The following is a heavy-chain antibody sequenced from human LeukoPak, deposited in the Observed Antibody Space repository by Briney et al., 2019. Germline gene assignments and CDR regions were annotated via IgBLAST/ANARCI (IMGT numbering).Heavy chain of an antibody. CDR1: GYTFTGYY. V-gene: IGHV1-18*04. CDR2: ISAYNGNT. CDR3: ARVVNYYDSSGTLRDYYYYMDV. Sequence: ASVKVSCKASGYTFTGYYMHWVRQAPGQGLEWMGWISAYNGNTNYAQKLQGRVTMTTDTSTSTAYMELRSLRSDDTAVYYCARVVNYYDSSGTLRDYYYYMDVWGKGTTVTVSS. D-gene: IGHD3-22*01. J-gene: IGHJ6*03.